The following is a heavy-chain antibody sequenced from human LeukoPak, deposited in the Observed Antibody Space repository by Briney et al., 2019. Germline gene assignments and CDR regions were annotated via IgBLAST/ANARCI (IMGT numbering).Heavy chain of an antibody. CDR3: ARHGSSGWYPQFDY. J-gene: IGHJ4*02. V-gene: IGHV4-34*01. CDR2: INHSGST. CDR1: GGSFSGYY. D-gene: IGHD6-19*01. Sequence: SETLSLTCAVYGGSFSGYYWSWIRQPPGKGLEWIGEINHSGSTNYNPSLKSRVTISVDTSKNQFSLKLSSVTAADTAVYYCARHGSSGWYPQFDYWGQGTLVTVSS.